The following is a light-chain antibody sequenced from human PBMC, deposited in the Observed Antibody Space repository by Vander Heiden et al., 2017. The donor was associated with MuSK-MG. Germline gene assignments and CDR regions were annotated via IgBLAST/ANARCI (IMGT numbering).Light chain of an antibody. Sequence: DIQMTQSASSLSASVGDRVTITCRASQSISSYLNWYQQKPGKAPKLLIYAACSLQSGVPSRFSGSGYGKDFTLTISSRQPEDFATYYCQQSDSNLFLTCGGGTKVEIK. CDR1: QSISSY. CDR2: AAC. CDR3: QQSDSNLFLT. J-gene: IGKJ4*01. V-gene: IGKV1-39*01.